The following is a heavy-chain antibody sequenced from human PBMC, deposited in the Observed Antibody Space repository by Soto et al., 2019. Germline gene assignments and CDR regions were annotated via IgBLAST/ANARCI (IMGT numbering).Heavy chain of an antibody. J-gene: IGHJ4*02. CDR3: AKVRSYYGSGSYYQALDY. V-gene: IGHV3-30*18. D-gene: IGHD3-10*01. CDR1: GFTFSSYG. CDR2: ISYDGSNK. Sequence: PGGSLRLSCAASGFTFSSYGMHWVRQAPGKGLEWVAVISYDGSNKYYADSVKGRFTISRDNSKNTLYLQMNSLRAEDTAVYYCAKVRSYYGSGSYYQALDYWGQGTLVTVYS.